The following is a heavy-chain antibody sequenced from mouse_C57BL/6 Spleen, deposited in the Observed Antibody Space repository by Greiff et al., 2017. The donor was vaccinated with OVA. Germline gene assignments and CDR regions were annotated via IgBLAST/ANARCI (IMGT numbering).Heavy chain of an antibody. D-gene: IGHD2-4*01. J-gene: IGHJ3*01. CDR1: GYTFTSYW. CDR2: IDPSDSYT. Sequence: QVQLKQPGAELVMPGASVKLSCKASGYTFTSYWMHWVQQRPGQGLEWIGEIDPSDSYTNYNQKFKGKSTLTVDKSSSTAYMQLSSLTSEDSAVYYCALYYDYDTWFAYWGQGTLVTVSA. CDR3: ALYYDYDTWFAY. V-gene: IGHV1-69*01.